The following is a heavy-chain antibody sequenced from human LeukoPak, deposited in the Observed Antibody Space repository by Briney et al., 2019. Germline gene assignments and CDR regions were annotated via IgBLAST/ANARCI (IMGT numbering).Heavy chain of an antibody. V-gene: IGHV3-21*01. Sequence: PGGSLRLSCAASGITFNSYTMNWVRQAPGKGLEWVSSISSSSSYIYYAASVKGRFTISRDNAKNSLYLQMNRLRAEDTAVYYCARGYCSGGSWCNSGGYWGQGTLVTVSS. D-gene: IGHD2-15*01. CDR2: ISSSSSYI. CDR3: ARGYCSGGSWCNSGGY. CDR1: GITFNSYT. J-gene: IGHJ4*02.